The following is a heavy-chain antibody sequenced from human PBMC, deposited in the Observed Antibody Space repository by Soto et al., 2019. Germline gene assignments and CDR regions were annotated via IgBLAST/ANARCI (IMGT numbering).Heavy chain of an antibody. Sequence: SETLSLTCTVSGGSISSGFYYWSWIRQHPGKGLEWIGYIYYSGGTYYNPSLKSRATISVDTSKNQFSLKLSSVTDADTAVYYSSRATYYFDSTGYHTSVFDYWGQGTLVTFSS. J-gene: IGHJ4*02. D-gene: IGHD3-22*01. V-gene: IGHV4-31*03. CDR1: GGSISSGFYY. CDR2: IYYSGGT. CDR3: SRATYYFDSTGYHTSVFDY.